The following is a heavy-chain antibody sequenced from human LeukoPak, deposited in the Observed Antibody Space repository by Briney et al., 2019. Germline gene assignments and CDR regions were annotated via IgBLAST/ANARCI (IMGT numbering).Heavy chain of an antibody. D-gene: IGHD1-26*01. Sequence: GGSLRLSCAASGFTFSSYNMNWVRQAPGKGLEWVSSISSSSSYIYYADSVKGRFTISRDNAKNSLYLQMNSLRAEDTAVYYCARDQGESGSYYFDYWGQGTLVTVSS. V-gene: IGHV3-21*01. CDR2: ISSSSSYI. CDR3: ARDQGESGSYYFDY. J-gene: IGHJ4*02. CDR1: GFTFSSYN.